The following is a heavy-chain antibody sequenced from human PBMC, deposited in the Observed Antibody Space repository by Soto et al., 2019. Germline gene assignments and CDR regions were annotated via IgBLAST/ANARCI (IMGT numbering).Heavy chain of an antibody. D-gene: IGHD2-2*01. CDR2: ISAYNGNT. Sequence: ASVKVSCKASGYTFTSYGISWVRQAPGQGLEWMGWISAYNGNTNYAQKLQGRVTMTTDTSTSTAYMELRSLRSDDTAVYYCARDCSDSSTGCRRAEYFQHWGQGTLVTVSS. V-gene: IGHV1-18*01. CDR1: GYTFTSYG. CDR3: ARDCSDSSTGCRRAEYFQH. J-gene: IGHJ1*01.